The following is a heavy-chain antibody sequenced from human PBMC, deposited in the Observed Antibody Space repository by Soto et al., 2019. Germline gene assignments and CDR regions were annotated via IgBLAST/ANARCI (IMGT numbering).Heavy chain of an antibody. Sequence: EVHLVESGGGLVQPGGSLSLPFAASESTFSQHWMSWVRQALGKGLEWVADIKPDGSEKYYVDSVKGRFTISRDNAKNSVYLQMNSLRAEDTAVYYCARGHYGRDYWGQGTLVTVSS. CDR3: ARGHYGRDY. CDR2: IKPDGSEK. V-gene: IGHV3-7*01. D-gene: IGHD4-17*01. CDR1: ESTFSQHW. J-gene: IGHJ4*02.